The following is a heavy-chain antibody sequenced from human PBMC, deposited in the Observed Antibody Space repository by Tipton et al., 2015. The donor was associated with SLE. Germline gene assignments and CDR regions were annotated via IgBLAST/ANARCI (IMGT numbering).Heavy chain of an antibody. J-gene: IGHJ4*02. CDR2: ISSSSSYI. D-gene: IGHD2-8*01. CDR3: ARDLVPNGHIDY. Sequence: SLRLSCAASGFTFSSYSMNWVRQAPGKGLEWVSSISSSSSYINYADSMKGRFTISRDNAKNSLYLQMNSLRAEDTAVYYCARDLVPNGHIDYWGQGSLVTVSS. CDR1: GFTFSSYS. V-gene: IGHV3-21*03.